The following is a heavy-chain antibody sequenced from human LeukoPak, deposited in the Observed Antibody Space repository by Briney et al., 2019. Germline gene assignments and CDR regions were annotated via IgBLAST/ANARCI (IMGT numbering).Heavy chain of an antibody. V-gene: IGHV3-20*04. Sequence: GGSLRLSCAVSGLTFNDYGMSWVRQAPGKGLEWVSAINGDGESTGYGDSVQGRFIISRDNAEDALYLQMNGLRAEDRAVYYCARDLSASWYSLAYWGRGTPVTVSS. J-gene: IGHJ4*02. CDR1: GLTFNDYG. CDR2: INGDGEST. CDR3: ARDLSASWYSLAY. D-gene: IGHD6-13*01.